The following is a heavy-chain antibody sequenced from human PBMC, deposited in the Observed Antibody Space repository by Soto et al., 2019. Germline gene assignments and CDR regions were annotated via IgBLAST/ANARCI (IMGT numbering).Heavy chain of an antibody. CDR3: AKAGGTRSYWYFDL. D-gene: IGHD3-16*01. CDR1: GFTFDDYA. J-gene: IGHJ2*01. Sequence: EVQLVESGGGLVQPGRSLRLSCAASGFTFDDYAMHWVRQAPGKGLEWVSGISWNSGSIGYADSVKGRFTISRDNAKNSLYPQMNSLRAEDTALYYCAKAGGTRSYWYFDLWGRGTLVTVSS. CDR2: ISWNSGSI. V-gene: IGHV3-9*01.